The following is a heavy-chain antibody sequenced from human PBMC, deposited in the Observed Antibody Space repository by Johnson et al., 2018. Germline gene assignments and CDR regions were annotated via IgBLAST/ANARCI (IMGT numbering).Heavy chain of an antibody. D-gene: IGHD5-18*01. CDR3: AKTKGRGWLIGPDAFDI. Sequence: QVQLVESGGGVVQPGRSLRLSCAASGFTFSSYGMHWVRQAPGKGLEGVAVISYDGSNKYYADSVKGRFPNSRDNSKNTLYLQMTSLGAEETAVYYCAKTKGRGWLIGPDAFDIWGQGTMVTVSS. CDR2: ISYDGSNK. CDR1: GFTFSSYG. J-gene: IGHJ3*02. V-gene: IGHV3-30*18.